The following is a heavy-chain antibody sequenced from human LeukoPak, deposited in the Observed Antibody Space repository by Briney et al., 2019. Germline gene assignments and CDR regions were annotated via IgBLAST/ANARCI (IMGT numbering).Heavy chain of an antibody. J-gene: IGHJ3*02. CDR3: AREGMVRRAFDI. CDR1: GFTFSAYS. D-gene: IGHD2-8*01. V-gene: IGHV3-21*01. Sequence: PGGSLRLSCAASGFTFSAYSMNWVRQAPGKGLEWVSSISSSSSYIYYADSVKGRFTISRDNAKNSLYLQMKSLRVEDTAVYYCAREGMVRRAFDIWGQGTRVTVSA. CDR2: ISSSSSYI.